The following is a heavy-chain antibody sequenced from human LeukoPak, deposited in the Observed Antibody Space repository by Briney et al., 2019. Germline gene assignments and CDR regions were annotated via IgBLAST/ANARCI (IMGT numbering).Heavy chain of an antibody. CDR2: ISSSSTYI. CDR3: SKKSTSYYYYYMDV. CDR1: GFTFTTYS. J-gene: IGHJ6*03. V-gene: IGHV3-21*04. Sequence: GGSLRLSCAASGFTFTTYSIIWVRQAPGKGLEWVSSISSSSTYIYYADSVKGRFTISRDNSKNTLYLQMNSLIAEDTAVYYYSKKSTSYYYYYMDVWGKGTTVTVSS.